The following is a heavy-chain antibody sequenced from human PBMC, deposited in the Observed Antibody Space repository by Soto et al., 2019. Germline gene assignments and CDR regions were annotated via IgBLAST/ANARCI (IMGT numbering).Heavy chain of an antibody. CDR1: GFTFSMSA. CDR2: TGLNGRTT. J-gene: IGHJ4*02. V-gene: IGHV3-23*01. D-gene: IGHD2-2*01. CDR3: ATVHSTSRSFDY. Sequence: EVQLLESGGGLVQPGGSLRLSCAASGFTFSMSAMSWVRQAPGKGLEWVSTTGLNGRTTYYADSVKGRFTVSRDNSKNTLHLQMNRLRAEDTAVYYCATVHSTSRSFDYLGQGTLVNVSS.